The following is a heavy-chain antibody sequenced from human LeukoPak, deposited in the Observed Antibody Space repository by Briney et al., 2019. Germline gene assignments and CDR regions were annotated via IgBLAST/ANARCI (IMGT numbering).Heavy chain of an antibody. D-gene: IGHD6-19*01. CDR3: AKAIAVAGPGRYYFDY. CDR2: IRYDGSNK. J-gene: IGHJ4*02. Sequence: GGSLRLSCAASGFTFSSYGMHWVRQAPGKGLEWVAFIRYDGSNKYYADSVKGRFTISRDNSKNTLYLQMNSLRAEDTAVYYCAKAIAVAGPGRYYFDYWGQGTLVTVS. V-gene: IGHV3-30*02. CDR1: GFTFSSYG.